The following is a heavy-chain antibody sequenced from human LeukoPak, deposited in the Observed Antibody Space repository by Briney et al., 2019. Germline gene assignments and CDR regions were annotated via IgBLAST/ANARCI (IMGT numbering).Heavy chain of an antibody. V-gene: IGHV4-59*08. D-gene: IGHD2-2*01. CDR3: ARSVVVPVRFDY. Sequence: SETLSLTCTVSGGSISSYYWSWIRQPPGKGLEWIGYIYYSGSTYYNPSLKSRVTISVDTSKNQFSLKLSSVTAADTAVYYCARSVVVPVRFDYWGQGTLVTVSS. CDR1: GGSISSYY. J-gene: IGHJ4*02. CDR2: IYYSGST.